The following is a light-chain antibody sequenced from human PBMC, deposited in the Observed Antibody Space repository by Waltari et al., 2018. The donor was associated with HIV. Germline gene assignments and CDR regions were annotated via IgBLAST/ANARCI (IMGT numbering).Light chain of an antibody. V-gene: IGKV1-39*01. Sequence: DIQMTQSPSSLSTSVGDRVTITCRASQSISNYLNWYQQKAGRAPKLLIYAATTLQRGVPSWFTGSGSGTDFSLTISSLQPEDFAIYYCQQSDTTPWTFGQGTKVDLK. CDR1: QSISNY. J-gene: IGKJ1*01. CDR2: AAT. CDR3: QQSDTTPWT.